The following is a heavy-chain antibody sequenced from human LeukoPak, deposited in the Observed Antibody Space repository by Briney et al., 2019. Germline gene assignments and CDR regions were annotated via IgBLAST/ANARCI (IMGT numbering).Heavy chain of an antibody. CDR1: GGSISSSSYY. Sequence: SETLSLTCTVSGGSISSSSYYWVRIRQPPGQGPEWFGCLYYSGSTYYNTSLKSRVTISVDTSKNQFSLKLSSVTAADTAVYYCAREVVPAAISGWFDPWGQGTLVTVSS. CDR2: LYYSGST. D-gene: IGHD2-2*01. J-gene: IGHJ5*02. V-gene: IGHV4-39*07. CDR3: AREVVPAAISGWFDP.